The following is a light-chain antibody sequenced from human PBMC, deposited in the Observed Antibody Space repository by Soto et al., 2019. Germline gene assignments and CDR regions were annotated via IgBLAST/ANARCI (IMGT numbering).Light chain of an antibody. CDR2: KAS. J-gene: IGKJ3*01. CDR3: QQYNSYPFT. CDR1: QSISSW. V-gene: IGKV1-5*03. Sequence: DIQMTQSPSTLSASVGDRVTITCRASQSISSWLAWYQQKPGKAPKLLIYKASSLESGVPSRFSGSGSGTEFTRTISSLQPDAFATYYCQQYNSYPFTFGPGTKVDIK.